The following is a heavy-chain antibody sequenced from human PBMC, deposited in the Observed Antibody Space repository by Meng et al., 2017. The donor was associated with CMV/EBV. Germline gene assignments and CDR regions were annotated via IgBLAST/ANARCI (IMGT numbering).Heavy chain of an antibody. CDR2: MNPNSGNT. D-gene: IGHD3-3*01. J-gene: IGHJ4*02. V-gene: IGHV1-8*01. Sequence: SVHVSCQASGYTFTNYDINWVRQATGQGLEWMGWMNPNSGNTGYAQKFQGRVTMTRNTSISTAYMELSSLRSEDTAVYYCARGLRIFGVVPSPYYFDYWGQGTLVTVSS. CDR3: ARGLRIFGVVPSPYYFDY. CDR1: GYTFTNYD.